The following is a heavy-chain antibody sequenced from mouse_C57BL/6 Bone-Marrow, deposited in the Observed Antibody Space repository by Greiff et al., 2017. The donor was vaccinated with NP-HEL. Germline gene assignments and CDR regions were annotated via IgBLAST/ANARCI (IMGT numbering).Heavy chain of an antibody. CDR3: TTEAGTYYSNYALAY. CDR2: IDPENGDT. V-gene: IGHV14-4*01. CDR1: GFNIKDDY. Sequence: VQLQQSGAELVRPGASVKLSCTASGFNIKDDYMHWVKQRPEQGLEWIGWIDPENGDTEYASKFQGKATIPADTSSNTAYLQLSSLTSEDTAVYYCTTEAGTYYSNYALAYWGKGTLVTVSA. J-gene: IGHJ3*01. D-gene: IGHD2-5*01.